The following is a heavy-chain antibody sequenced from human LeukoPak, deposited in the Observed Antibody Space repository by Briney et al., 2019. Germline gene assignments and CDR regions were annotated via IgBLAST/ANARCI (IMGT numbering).Heavy chain of an antibody. CDR1: GFTFSSYW. J-gene: IGHJ4*02. CDR3: ARGRGLRGAVAGTSNFDY. Sequence: GGSLRLSCAASGFTFSSYWMHWVRQIPGKGLVWVSRIKSDGSTNYADSVKGRFTISRDNAKNTLSLQMNSLRAEDTAVYYCARGRGLRGAVAGTSNFDYWGQGTLVTVSS. CDR2: IKSDGST. V-gene: IGHV3-74*01. D-gene: IGHD6-19*01.